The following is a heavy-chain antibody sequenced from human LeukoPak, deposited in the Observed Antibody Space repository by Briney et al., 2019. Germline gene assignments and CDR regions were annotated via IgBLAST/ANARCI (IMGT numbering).Heavy chain of an antibody. D-gene: IGHD6-25*01. CDR1: GGSISFISSSTYY. CDR3: ARQLPTAAADTRGYFDY. V-gene: IGHV4-39*01. CDR2: LYYGENS. J-gene: IGHJ4*02. Sequence: SETLSLTCTVSGGSISFISSSTYYWGWMRQAPGKGPEWIGSLYYGENSHYNPSLKSRATLSVDTSNNQFSLKLTSVTAADAAVYFCARQLPTAAADTRGYFDYWGQGTVVTVSS.